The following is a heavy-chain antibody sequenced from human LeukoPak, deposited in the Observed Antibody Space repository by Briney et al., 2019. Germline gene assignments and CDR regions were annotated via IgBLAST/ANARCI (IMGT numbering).Heavy chain of an antibody. V-gene: IGHV5-51*01. D-gene: IGHD4-23*01. Sequence: GESLKISCKGSGYRFTNYWIGWVRQMPGKGLEWMAIMYPGNSRTKYRPSFQGQVTISVDKSISTAYLQWSSLKASDTATYYCVTFNDGKDSDFDHWGQGTLVIVSS. CDR1: GYRFTNYW. J-gene: IGHJ4*02. CDR3: VTFNDGKDSDFDH. CDR2: MYPGNSRT.